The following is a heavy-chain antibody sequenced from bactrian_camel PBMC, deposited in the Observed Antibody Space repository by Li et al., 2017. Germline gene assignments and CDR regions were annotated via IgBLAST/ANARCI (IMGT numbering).Heavy chain of an antibody. D-gene: IGHD2*01. CDR3: AADAGCGDSWAPDLGY. CDR1: ANVYC. CDR2: LGRDGLP. Sequence: VQLVESGGGSVQAGGSLNISCTTTANVYCMAWFRQTPGKDREAVAPLGRDGLPAYADSVKGRFSISKDNTKNTLYLQMNVLRPEDTAMYYCAADAGCGDSWAPDLGYWGQGTQVTVS. V-gene: IGHV3S53*01. J-gene: IGHJ6*01.